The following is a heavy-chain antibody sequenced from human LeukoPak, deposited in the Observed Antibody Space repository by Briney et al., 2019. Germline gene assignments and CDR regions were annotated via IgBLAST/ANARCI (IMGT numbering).Heavy chain of an antibody. J-gene: IGHJ4*02. CDR1: GFTFSRYT. D-gene: IGHD2-15*01. V-gene: IGHV3-21*01. CDR3: AREGGRGSSNLDYFDY. CDR2: ISSNGVYI. Sequence: GGSLRLSCAASGFTFSRYTINWVRQAPGKGLERVSSISSNGVYIYYADSMEGRFTISRDNAKNSLSLQMDSLRAEDTAIYYCAREGGRGSSNLDYFDYWGQGMLVTVSS.